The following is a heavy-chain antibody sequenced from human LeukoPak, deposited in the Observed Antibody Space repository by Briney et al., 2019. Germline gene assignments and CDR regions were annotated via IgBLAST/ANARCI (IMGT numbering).Heavy chain of an antibody. CDR3: TRGISYTMNI. V-gene: IGHV3-9*01. D-gene: IGHD2/OR15-2a*01. J-gene: IGHJ6*02. Sequence: GGSLRLSCAASGFTFDDYAMHWVRQAPGKGLEWVSGISWNSGSIGYADSVKGRFTISRDNAKNTLYLQMSSLRAEDTAVYYCTRGISYTMNIWGQGTTVTVSS. CDR1: GFTFDDYA. CDR2: ISWNSGSI.